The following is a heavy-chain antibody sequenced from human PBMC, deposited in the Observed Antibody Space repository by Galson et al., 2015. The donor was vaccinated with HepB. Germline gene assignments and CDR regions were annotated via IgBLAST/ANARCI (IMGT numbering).Heavy chain of an antibody. D-gene: IGHD1-26*01. Sequence: SVKVSCKASGYTFTSYYMHWVRQAPGQGLEWMGIINPSGGSTSYAQKYQGRVTMTRDTSTSTVYMELSSLRSEDTAVYYCARGVGATEQLGYWGQGTLVTASS. CDR1: GYTFTSYY. V-gene: IGHV1-46*01. J-gene: IGHJ4*02. CDR3: ARGVGATEQLGY. CDR2: INPSGGST.